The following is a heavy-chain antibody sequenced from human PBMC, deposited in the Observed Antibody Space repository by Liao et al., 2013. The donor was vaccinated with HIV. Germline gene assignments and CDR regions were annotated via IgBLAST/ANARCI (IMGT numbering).Heavy chain of an antibody. CDR2: IYTSGST. CDR1: GGSISSGGYY. Sequence: QVQLQESGPGLVKPSQTLSLTCTVSGGSISSGGYYWSWIRQPAGKALEWIGRIYTSGSTKSRVTISLDTSKNQFSLKLSSVTAADTAVYYCARVPPTRRYDFWSGYLYYYMDVWGKGTTVTVSS. V-gene: IGHV4-61*02. CDR3: ARVPPTRRYDFWSGYLYYYMDV. D-gene: IGHD3-3*01. J-gene: IGHJ6*03.